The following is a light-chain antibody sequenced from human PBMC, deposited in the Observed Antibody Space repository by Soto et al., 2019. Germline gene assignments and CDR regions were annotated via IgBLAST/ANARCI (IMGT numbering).Light chain of an antibody. V-gene: IGKV3-11*01. Sequence: EIVLTQSPATLSLSPGERATLSCRASQSVGNYFAWYQQKPGQAPRLLISDTSNRAIGIPARFSGSGSGADFPLTSSRLDPEDSTIYYCQHRISWPRTFGGGTEVEVK. J-gene: IGKJ4*01. CDR2: DTS. CDR3: QHRISWPRT. CDR1: QSVGNY.